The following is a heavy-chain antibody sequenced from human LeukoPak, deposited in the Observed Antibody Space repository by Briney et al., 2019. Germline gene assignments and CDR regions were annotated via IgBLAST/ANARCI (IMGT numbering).Heavy chain of an antibody. D-gene: IGHD6-19*01. Sequence: GGSLRLSCAASGFTVSSNYMSWVRQAPGKGLEWVSVIYSGGSTYYADSVKGRFTISRDNSKNTLYLQMNSLRAEDTAVYYCAKDKVQVAGLGAFDIWGQGTMVTVSS. CDR3: AKDKVQVAGLGAFDI. J-gene: IGHJ3*02. V-gene: IGHV3-53*01. CDR1: GFTVSSNY. CDR2: IYSGGST.